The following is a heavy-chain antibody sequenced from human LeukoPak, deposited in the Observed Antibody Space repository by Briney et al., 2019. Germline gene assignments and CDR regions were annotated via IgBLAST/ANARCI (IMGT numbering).Heavy chain of an antibody. CDR3: ARLYYDSSGYYQICYFDY. Sequence: SETLSLTCPVSGGSISSSSYYWGWIRQPPGKGLEWIGSIYYSGSTYYNPSLKGRVTISVDTSKNQFSLNLSSVTAADTAVYYCARLYYDSSGYYQICYFDYWGQGTLVTVSS. CDR2: IYYSGST. J-gene: IGHJ4*02. D-gene: IGHD3-22*01. V-gene: IGHV4-39*01. CDR1: GGSISSSSYY.